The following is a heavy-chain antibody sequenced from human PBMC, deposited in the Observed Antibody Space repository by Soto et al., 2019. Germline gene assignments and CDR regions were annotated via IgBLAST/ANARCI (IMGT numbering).Heavy chain of an antibody. CDR1: GYTFTNYG. Sequence: QVQRAQSGGEVKRLGASLKVSCKASGYTFTNYGISWVRQAPGQGREWMGWIRPYNGHTNSAQKFQDRMSMTTDTSTATANMELRRLRTDDTAVYYCAGVHPFMVATMWIDFWGQGTLVSVSS. V-gene: IGHV1-18*01. J-gene: IGHJ4*02. CDR3: AGVHPFMVATMWIDF. D-gene: IGHD5-12*01. CDR2: IRPYNGHT.